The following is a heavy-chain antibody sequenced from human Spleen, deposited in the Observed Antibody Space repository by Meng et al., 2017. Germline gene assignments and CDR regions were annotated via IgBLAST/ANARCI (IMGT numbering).Heavy chain of an antibody. CDR1: GGSFSDYY. CDR3: ARVTYYSGQYYFDY. Sequence: SETLSLTCVVSGGSFSDYYWSWIRQPPGKGLEWIGEINHSGSTNYNPSLESRATISVDTSQNNLSLKLSSVTAADSAVYYCARVTYYSGQYYFDYWGQGTLVTVSS. D-gene: IGHD3-10*01. CDR2: INHSGST. J-gene: IGHJ4*02. V-gene: IGHV4-34*01.